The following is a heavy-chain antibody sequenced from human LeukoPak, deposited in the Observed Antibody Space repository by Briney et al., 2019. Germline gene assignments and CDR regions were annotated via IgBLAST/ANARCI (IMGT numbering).Heavy chain of an antibody. CDR1: GGPFSGYY. V-gene: IGHV4-34*01. Sequence: SGTLSLTCAVYGGPFSGYYWSWIRQPPGKGLEWIGEINHSGSTNYNPSLKSRVTISVDTSKNQFSLKLSSVTAADTAVYYCARGGDSYYFDYWGQGTLVTVSS. J-gene: IGHJ4*02. CDR3: ARGGDSYYFDY. D-gene: IGHD2-21*02. CDR2: INHSGST.